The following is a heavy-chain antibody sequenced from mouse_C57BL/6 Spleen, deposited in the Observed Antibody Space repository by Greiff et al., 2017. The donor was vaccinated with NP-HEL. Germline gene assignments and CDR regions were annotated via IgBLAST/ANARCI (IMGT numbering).Heavy chain of an antibody. CDR2: ISSGGSYT. Sequence: EVQWVESGGDLVKPGGSLKLSCAASGFTFSSYGMSWVRQTPDKRLEWVATISSGGSYTYYPDSVKGRFTISRDNAKNTLYLQMSSLKSEDTAMYYCARQASWFDYWGQGTTLTVSS. V-gene: IGHV5-6*01. CDR3: ARQASWFDY. J-gene: IGHJ2*01. CDR1: GFTFSSYG.